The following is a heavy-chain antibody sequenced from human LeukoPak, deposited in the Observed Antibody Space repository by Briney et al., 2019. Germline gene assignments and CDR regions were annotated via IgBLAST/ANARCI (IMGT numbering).Heavy chain of an antibody. CDR3: ARQSLAAAGNNWFDP. CDR2: IYPGDSDT. D-gene: IGHD6-13*01. V-gene: IGHV5-51*01. J-gene: IGHJ5*02. CDR1: GYSFTSYW. Sequence: GESLKISCKGSGYSFTSYWIGWVRQMPGKGLEWMGIIYPGDSDTRYSPSFQGQVTISADKSISTAYLQWSSLEASDTAMYYCARQSLAAAGNNWFDPWGQGTLVTVSS.